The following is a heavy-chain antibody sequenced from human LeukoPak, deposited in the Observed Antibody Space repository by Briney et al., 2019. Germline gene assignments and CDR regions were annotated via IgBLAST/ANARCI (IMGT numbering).Heavy chain of an antibody. Sequence: SETLSLTCTVSGGSISSSSYYWGWIRQPPGKGLEWIGSIYYSGSTYYNPSLKSRVTISVDTSKNQFSLKLSSVTAADTAAYYCARSLYYYDSSGDNDAFDIWGQGTMVTVSS. V-gene: IGHV4-39*01. J-gene: IGHJ3*02. CDR2: IYYSGST. CDR1: GGSISSSSYY. D-gene: IGHD3-22*01. CDR3: ARSLYYYDSSGDNDAFDI.